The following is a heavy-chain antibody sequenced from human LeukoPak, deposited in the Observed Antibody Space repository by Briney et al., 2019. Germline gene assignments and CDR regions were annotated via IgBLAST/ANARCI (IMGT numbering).Heavy chain of an antibody. CDR2: INPNSGGT. V-gene: IGHV1-2*02. Sequence: ASVKVSCKTSGYTFTGYHMHWVRQAPGQGLEWMGWINPNSGGTDYARKFQGRVTMTRDTSISTAYMELSRLRSDDTAVYYCARSDIVVVVAADGRAFDIWGQGTMVTVSS. D-gene: IGHD2-15*01. J-gene: IGHJ3*02. CDR3: ARSDIVVVVAADGRAFDI. CDR1: GYTFTGYH.